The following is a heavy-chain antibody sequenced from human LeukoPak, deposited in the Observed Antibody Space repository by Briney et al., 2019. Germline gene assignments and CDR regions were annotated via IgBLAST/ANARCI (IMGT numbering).Heavy chain of an antibody. CDR1: GFTVSSNY. J-gene: IGHJ3*02. V-gene: IGHV3-53*01. CDR3: ARGGSYLSAFDI. CDR2: IYSGGST. Sequence: GGSLRLSYAASGFTVSSNYMSWVRQAPGKGLEWVSIIYSGGSTFYADSVKGRFTISRDNSKNTLYLQMNSLRAEDTAVYYCARGGSYLSAFDIWGQGTMVTVSS. D-gene: IGHD1-26*01.